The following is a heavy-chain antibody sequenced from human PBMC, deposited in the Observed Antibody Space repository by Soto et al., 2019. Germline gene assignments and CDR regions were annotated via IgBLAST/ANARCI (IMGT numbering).Heavy chain of an antibody. CDR3: ANDYLAVAVQYFVDY. V-gene: IGHV3-23*01. J-gene: IGHJ4*02. CDR1: GFSFNSYA. D-gene: IGHD6-19*01. Sequence: EVQLLESGGGLVQPGGSLRLSCAASGFSFNSYAMSWVRQAPGKGLEWVSAIGSSGARTHYADFVKGRFTISRDNSKNTLYLQMNSLRADDTAGYYCANDYLAVAVQYFVDYLGQGTRVTVSS. CDR2: IGSSGART.